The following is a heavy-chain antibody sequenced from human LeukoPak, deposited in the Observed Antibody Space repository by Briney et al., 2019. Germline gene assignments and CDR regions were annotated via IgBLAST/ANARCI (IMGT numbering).Heavy chain of an antibody. J-gene: IGHJ4*02. V-gene: IGHV3-23*01. Sequence: PGGSLRLSCAASGFIFNYYAMNWVRQAPGKGLEWVSAISGSGGSTYYADSVKGRFTISRDNSKNTLYLQMNSLRAEDTAVYYCAKGYGSGNYYIDYWGQGTLVTVSS. D-gene: IGHD3-10*01. CDR1: GFIFNYYA. CDR3: AKGYGSGNYYIDY. CDR2: ISGSGGST.